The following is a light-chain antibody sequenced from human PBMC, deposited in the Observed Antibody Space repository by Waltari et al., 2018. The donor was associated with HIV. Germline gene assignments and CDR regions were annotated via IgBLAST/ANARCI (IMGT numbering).Light chain of an antibody. J-gene: IGLJ2*01. Sequence: PLPHPASVSGSPGQSIPIPCTGTSSDVGSYTLVSWDPQHPGKAPKLKVYEGTKRPVGVFNRFAGSKCGNTASLSVAGLQAEDEGDCYRWSDAVSTTVLFGGGSKLTVL. CDR2: EGT. CDR3: WSDAVSTTVL. CDR1: SSDVGSYTL. V-gene: IGLV2-23*01.